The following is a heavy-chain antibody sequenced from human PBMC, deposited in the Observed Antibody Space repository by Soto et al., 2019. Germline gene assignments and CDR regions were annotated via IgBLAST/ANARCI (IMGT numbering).Heavy chain of an antibody. D-gene: IGHD3-10*01. Sequence: QVQLQQWGAGLLKPSETLSLTCAVYGGSFSGYYWSWIRQPPGKGLEWIGEINHSGSTNYNPSLKSRVTISVDTSKNQFSLKLSSVTAADTAVYYCARGQGFGGWYTWFDPWGQGTLVTVSS. CDR1: GGSFSGYY. J-gene: IGHJ5*02. CDR2: INHSGST. CDR3: ARGQGFGGWYTWFDP. V-gene: IGHV4-34*01.